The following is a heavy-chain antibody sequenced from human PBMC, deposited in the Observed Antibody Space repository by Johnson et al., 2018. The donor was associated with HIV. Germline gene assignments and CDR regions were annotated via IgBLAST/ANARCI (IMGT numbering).Heavy chain of an antibody. V-gene: IGHV3-9*01. J-gene: IGHJ3*01. CDR2: ITWNSGSI. CDR1: GFTFSSYD. D-gene: IGHD3-22*01. Sequence: VHLVESGGGLKQPGGSLRLSCAASGFTFSSYDMHWVRQATGKGLEWVSGITWNSGSIGYADSVKGRFTISRDSAKNSLYLQMNSLRAEDTALYYCARGVSSGYYSNAFDVWGQGTMATVSS. CDR3: ARGVSSGYYSNAFDV.